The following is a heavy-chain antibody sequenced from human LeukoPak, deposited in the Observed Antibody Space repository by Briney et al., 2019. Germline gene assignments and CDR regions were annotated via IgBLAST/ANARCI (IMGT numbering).Heavy chain of an antibody. Sequence: GGSLRLSCAASGFTFDDYAMHWVRQAPGKGLEWVSLITWNGGSTDYADSVKGRFTISRDNSKNSLYLQMNSLRPEDSALHYCAKSHLPVVATPYFDYWGQGTLVTVSS. J-gene: IGHJ4*02. V-gene: IGHV3-43D*03. D-gene: IGHD5-12*01. CDR2: ITWNGGST. CDR3: AKSHLPVVATPYFDY. CDR1: GFTFDDYA.